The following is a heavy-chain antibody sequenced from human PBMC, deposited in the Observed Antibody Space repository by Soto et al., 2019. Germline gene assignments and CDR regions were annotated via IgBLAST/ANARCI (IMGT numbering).Heavy chain of an antibody. D-gene: IGHD4-17*01. J-gene: IGHJ4*02. CDR3: AGGDYGDSIDY. V-gene: IGHV3-33*01. CDR1: GFTFDNYG. CDR2: ISYDDSYK. Sequence: QVHLVESGGGVVQPGRSLRLSCAASGFTFDNYGMLWVRQAPGKGLEWVALISYDDSYKFYTDSVRGRFTISRDNSKNTVVLQMNSLKGDDTAVYYCAGGDYGDSIDYWGQGTLVTVSS.